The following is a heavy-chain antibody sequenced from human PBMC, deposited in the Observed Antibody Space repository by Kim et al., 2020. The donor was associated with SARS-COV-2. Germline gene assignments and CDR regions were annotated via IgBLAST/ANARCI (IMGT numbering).Heavy chain of an antibody. CDR1: GFTFSSYW. V-gene: IGHV3-74*01. D-gene: IGHD1-26*01. CDR2: INGDGGTT. CDR3: ASRRYTGTYYYFDY. J-gene: IGHJ4*02. Sequence: GGSLRLSCAASGFTFSSYWMHWVRQAPGKGRVWVSRINGDGGTTSYADSVKGRFTISRDNAKSTLYLQMNSLRAEDTAVYYCASRRYTGTYYYFDYWGQGTLVTVSS.